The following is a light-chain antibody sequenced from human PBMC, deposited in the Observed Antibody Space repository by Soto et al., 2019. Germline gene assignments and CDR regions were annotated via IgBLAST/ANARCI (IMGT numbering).Light chain of an antibody. Sequence: DIQMTQSPSSLSASVGDRVTITCRASQSISTYLNWYQQIPGKAPKLLIYAASTLQSGVPSRFSGGGYGTDFTLTISSLQPEDFATYFCQQGYSNPRTFGQGTKLEIK. CDR1: QSISTY. J-gene: IGKJ2*02. CDR3: QQGYSNPRT. CDR2: AAS. V-gene: IGKV1-39*01.